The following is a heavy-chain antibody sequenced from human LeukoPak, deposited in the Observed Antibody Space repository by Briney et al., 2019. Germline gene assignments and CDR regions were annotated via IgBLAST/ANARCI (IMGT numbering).Heavy chain of an antibody. V-gene: IGHV3-23*01. CDR1: GITFSNYA. CDR3: AGRPTGYSSGYIH. CDR2: ISGSAHKI. J-gene: IGHJ4*02. D-gene: IGHD5-18*01. Sequence: GGSLRLSCVASGITFSNYAVGWVRQAPEKGLDWVSVISGSAHKIRYADSVKGRFTISRDNSENIVYLQMNNLRVEDTAVYYCAGRPTGYSSGYIHWGQGTLVTVSS.